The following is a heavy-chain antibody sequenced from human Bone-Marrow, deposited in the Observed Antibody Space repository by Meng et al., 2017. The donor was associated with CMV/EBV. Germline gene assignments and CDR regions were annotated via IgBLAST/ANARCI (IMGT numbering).Heavy chain of an antibody. CDR1: GSTFSSYA. Sequence: GGSRRLSCAAAGSTFSSYAMSWVRQAPGKGLEWVANIKQVGSEKYYVDSVKGRFTISRDNAKNSLYLQMNSLRAEDTAVNYCARDKRAMVPYSYYYYYGMDVWGQGTTVTVSS. D-gene: IGHD3-10*01. CDR3: ARDKRAMVPYSYYYYYGMDV. CDR2: IKQVGSEK. V-gene: IGHV3-7*01. J-gene: IGHJ6*02.